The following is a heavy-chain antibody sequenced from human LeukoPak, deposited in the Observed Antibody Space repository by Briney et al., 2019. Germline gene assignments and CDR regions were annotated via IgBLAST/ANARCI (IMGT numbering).Heavy chain of an antibody. CDR1: GGSISSYY. V-gene: IGHV4-34*01. J-gene: IGHJ4*02. CDR3: ARSMGHYYDSSGRHY. D-gene: IGHD3-22*01. CDR2: INHSGST. Sequence: SETLSLTCTVSGGSISSYYWSWIRQPPGKGLEWIGEINHSGSTNYNPSLKSRVTISVDTSKNQFSLKLSSVTAADTAVYYCARSMGHYYDSSGRHYWGQGTLVTVSS.